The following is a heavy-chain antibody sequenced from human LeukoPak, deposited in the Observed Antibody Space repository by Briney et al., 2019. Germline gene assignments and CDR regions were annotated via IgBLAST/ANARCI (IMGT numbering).Heavy chain of an antibody. CDR3: VREGEGPLSKDFDY. Sequence: GASVKVSCKSAGFTFTDHDIHWVRQGPGQGLEWMGYIGPHSTFTSSPQEFQGRVTMTRDASMSTAYMELTRLTSDDTAVYYCVREGEGPLSKDFDYWGQGTLVTVSS. V-gene: IGHV1-2*02. D-gene: IGHD2/OR15-2a*01. CDR1: GFTFTDHD. J-gene: IGHJ4*02. CDR2: IGPHSTFT.